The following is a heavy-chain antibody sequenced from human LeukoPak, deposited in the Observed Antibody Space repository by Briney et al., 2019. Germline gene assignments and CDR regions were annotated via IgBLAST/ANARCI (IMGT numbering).Heavy chain of an antibody. CDR3: ARLWATVIDWGAFDI. D-gene: IGHD4-17*01. J-gene: IGHJ3*02. Sequence: GGSLRLSCATSGFTFSSYSMNWVRQAPGKGLEWVSSISSRSSFIYYGDSVKGRFIISRDNAKNSLYLQMNSLRAEDTAVYYCARLWATVIDWGAFDIWGQGTMITVSS. CDR1: GFTFSSYS. CDR2: ISSRSSFI. V-gene: IGHV3-21*01.